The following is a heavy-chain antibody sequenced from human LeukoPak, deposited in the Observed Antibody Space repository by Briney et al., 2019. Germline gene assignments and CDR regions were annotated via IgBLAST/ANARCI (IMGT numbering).Heavy chain of an antibody. V-gene: IGHV3-48*03. Sequence: GGSLRLSCAASGFTFSNYDMNWVRQAPGKGLEWVSYISSSGSTIYYADSVKGRFTISRDNAKNSLYLQMSSLRAEDTAVYYCARDQFGLLPFDYWGQGTLVTVSS. CDR2: ISSSGSTI. CDR3: ARDQFGLLPFDY. J-gene: IGHJ4*02. D-gene: IGHD3-22*01. CDR1: GFTFSNYD.